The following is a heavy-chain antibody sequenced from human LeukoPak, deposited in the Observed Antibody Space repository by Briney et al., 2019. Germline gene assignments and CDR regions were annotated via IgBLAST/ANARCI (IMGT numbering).Heavy chain of an antibody. V-gene: IGHV3-64*01. CDR2: ITSNGVGT. J-gene: IGHJ4*02. CDR3: AGGSSWYLDY. D-gene: IGHD6-13*01. Sequence: PGGSLRLPCAASGFTFITYPMHWVRQAPGKGLECVSSITSNGVGTYYANSVKGRFTISRDNSKNTLYLEMGSLRAEGMSVYYCAGGSSWYLDYWGQGTLVTVSS. CDR1: GFTFITYP.